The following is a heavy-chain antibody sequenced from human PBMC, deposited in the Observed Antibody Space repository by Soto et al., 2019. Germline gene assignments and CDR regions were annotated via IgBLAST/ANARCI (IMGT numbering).Heavy chain of an antibody. D-gene: IGHD4-17*01. CDR2: IWYDGSNK. Sequence: GGSLRLSCAPSGFTFSSYGMHWARQAPGKGLEWEAVIWYDGSNKVYADSVKGRFTISRDNSKNTLYLQMNSLRAEDTAVYYCARDLSGDYGALDTWGQGTMVTVSS. V-gene: IGHV3-33*01. CDR1: GFTFSSYG. J-gene: IGHJ3*02. CDR3: ARDLSGDYGALDT.